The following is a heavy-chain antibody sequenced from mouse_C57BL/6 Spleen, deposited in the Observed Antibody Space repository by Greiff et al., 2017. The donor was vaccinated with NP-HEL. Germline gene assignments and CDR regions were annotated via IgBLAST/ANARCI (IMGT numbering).Heavy chain of an antibody. J-gene: IGHJ4*01. V-gene: IGHV1-81*01. CDR1: GYTFTSYG. CDR2: IYPRSGNT. CDR3: ARAEDYYGSSLEYYYAMDD. Sequence: QVQLQQSGAELARPGASVKLSCKASGYTFTSYGISWVKQSTGQGLEWIGEIYPRSGNTYYNDKFKGQATLTADKSSSTAYMELRSLTSEDSAVYFCARAEDYYGSSLEYYYAMDDWGQGTSVTVSS. D-gene: IGHD1-1*01.